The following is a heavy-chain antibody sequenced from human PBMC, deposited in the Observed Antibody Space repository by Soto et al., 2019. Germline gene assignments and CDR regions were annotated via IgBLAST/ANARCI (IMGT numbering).Heavy chain of an antibody. V-gene: IGHV3-15*07. CDR3: TTDLRSRTPPGY. CDR1: GVTFSDAW. CDR2: IKSKTDSGTT. J-gene: IGHJ4*02. D-gene: IGHD2-15*01. Sequence: GGSLRLSCASSGVTFSDAWMNWVRQAPGRGLEWVGRIKSKTDSGTTDYAAPVRGRFTISRDDSTDTLYLQMDSLKTEDTAVYYCTTDLRSRTPPGYWGQGTLVTVS.